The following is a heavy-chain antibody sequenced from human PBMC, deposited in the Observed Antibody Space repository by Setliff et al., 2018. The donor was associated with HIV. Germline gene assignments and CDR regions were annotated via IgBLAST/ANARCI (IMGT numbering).Heavy chain of an antibody. V-gene: IGHV3-74*03. Sequence: GGSLRLSCATSGFTFNSYWMHWVRQAPGKGLVWVSRINGDGSSTTYADSVKGRFTISRDNAKNTLYLQMNSLRAEDTAVYYCARASGCTNGVCYAYGYYSLDVWGQGTTVTVSS. CDR2: INGDGSST. D-gene: IGHD2-8*01. J-gene: IGHJ6*02. CDR3: ARASGCTNGVCYAYGYYSLDV. CDR1: GFTFNSYW.